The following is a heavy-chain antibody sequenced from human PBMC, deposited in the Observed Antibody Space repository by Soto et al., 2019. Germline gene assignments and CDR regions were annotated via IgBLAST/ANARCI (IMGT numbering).Heavy chain of an antibody. CDR3: ARSGESIMITPLDY. CDR1: GFTFSSYW. Sequence: GGSLRLSCAASGFTFSSYWMSWVRQAPGKGLEWVANIKQDGSEKYYVDSVKGRFTISRDNAKNSLYLQMNSLRAEDTAVYYCARSGESIMITPLDYWGQGTLVTVSS. V-gene: IGHV3-7*01. J-gene: IGHJ4*02. D-gene: IGHD3-16*01. CDR2: IKQDGSEK.